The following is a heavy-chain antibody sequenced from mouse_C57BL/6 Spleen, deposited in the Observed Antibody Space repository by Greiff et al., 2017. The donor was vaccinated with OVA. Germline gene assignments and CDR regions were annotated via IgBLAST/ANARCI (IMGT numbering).Heavy chain of an antibody. CDR1: GYTFTSYW. V-gene: IGHV1-64*01. J-gene: IGHJ2*01. CDR2: IHPNSGST. CDR3: ARSDYSGSSLDY. Sequence: QVQLQQPGAELVKPGASVKLSCKASGYTFTSYWMHWVKQRPGQGLEWIGMIHPNSGSTNYNEKFKSKATLTVYKSSSTAYMQLSSLTSEDSAVYYCARSDYSGSSLDYWGQGTTLTVSS. D-gene: IGHD1-1*01.